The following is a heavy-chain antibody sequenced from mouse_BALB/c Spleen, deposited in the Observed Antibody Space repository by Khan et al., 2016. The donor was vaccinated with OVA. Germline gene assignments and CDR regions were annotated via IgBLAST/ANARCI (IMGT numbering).Heavy chain of an antibody. V-gene: IGHV2-3*01. Sequence: QVQLKESGPGLVAPSESLSITCTVSGFSLDSFGVNWVRQPPGKGLEWLGVIWGDGSTNYHSGLKSRLTINKDNSTSPVFLRLNSLQTYYTATYYCAKFTPHYYSMDSWGQGTSFTVSS. CDR2: IWGDGST. D-gene: IGHD1-1*01. CDR1: GFSLDSFG. J-gene: IGHJ4*01. CDR3: AKFTPHYYSMDS.